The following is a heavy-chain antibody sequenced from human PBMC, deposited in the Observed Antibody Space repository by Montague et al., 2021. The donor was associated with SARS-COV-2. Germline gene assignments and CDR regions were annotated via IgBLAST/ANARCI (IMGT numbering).Heavy chain of an antibody. CDR3: ARRGYSYYYYGMDV. V-gene: IGHV4-34*01. CDR2: INHSGST. Sequence: SETLSLTCAVYDASSSNYYWSWIRQSPGKGLEWVGEINHSGSTNYNPSLKSRVTISVDTSKNQFSLKLSSVTAADTAVYYCARRGYSYYYYGMDVWGQGTTVTVSS. J-gene: IGHJ6*02. D-gene: IGHD5-24*01. CDR1: DASSSNYY.